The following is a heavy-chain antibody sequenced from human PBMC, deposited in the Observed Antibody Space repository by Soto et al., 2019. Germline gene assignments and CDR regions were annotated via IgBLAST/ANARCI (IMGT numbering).Heavy chain of an antibody. CDR2: INAANGDT. J-gene: IGHJ5*02. CDR3: VRRHVSATGIDWFDP. CDR1: GYTFTSYG. V-gene: IGHV1-3*01. D-gene: IGHD6-13*01. Sequence: ASVKVSCKASGYTFTSYGIHWVRQAPGQRLEWMGWINAANGDTKYSPKFQGRVAITRDTSASTAYMELSSLRSEDTAVYYCVRRHVSATGIDWFDPWGQGTLVTVPQ.